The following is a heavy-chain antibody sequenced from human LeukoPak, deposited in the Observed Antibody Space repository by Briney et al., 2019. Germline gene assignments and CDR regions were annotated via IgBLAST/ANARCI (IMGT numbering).Heavy chain of an antibody. J-gene: IGHJ4*02. CDR2: IWYDGSNK. Sequence: GGSLRLSCEASAFKFGSYAMHWVRQAPGKGLEWVAVIWYDGSNKHYAGSVKGRFTISRDNSKNTLYLQMNSMRAEDTAVYYCAKDWGATLYHLDYWGQGTLVTVSS. CDR1: AFKFGSYA. V-gene: IGHV3-33*06. D-gene: IGHD1-26*01. CDR3: AKDWGATLYHLDY.